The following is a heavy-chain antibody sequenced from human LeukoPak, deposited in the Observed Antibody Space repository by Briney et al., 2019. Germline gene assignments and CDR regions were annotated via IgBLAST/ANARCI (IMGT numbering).Heavy chain of an antibody. D-gene: IGHD6-19*01. Sequence: ASAKVSCKASGYTFTSYGISWVRQAPGQGLEWMGWISAYNGNTNYAQKLQGRVTMTTDTSTSRAYMELRSLRSDDTAVYYCARIAGALNWFDPWGQGTLVTVSS. V-gene: IGHV1-18*01. CDR2: ISAYNGNT. CDR1: GYTFTSYG. J-gene: IGHJ5*02. CDR3: ARIAGALNWFDP.